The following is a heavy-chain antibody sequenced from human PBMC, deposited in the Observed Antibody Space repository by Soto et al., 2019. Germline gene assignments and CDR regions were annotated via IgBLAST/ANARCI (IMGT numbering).Heavy chain of an antibody. CDR3: AKAPKRWSWFDP. V-gene: IGHV4-4*07. Sequence: SDTLSLTCPVSGVSISSYYWSWIRQPAGKGLEWIGRIYTSGSTNYNPSLKSRVTMSVDTSKNQFSLKLSSVTAADTAVYYCAKAPKRWSWFDPWGRGTLVTVSS. CDR2: IYTSGST. D-gene: IGHD3-3*01. J-gene: IGHJ5*02. CDR1: GVSISSYY.